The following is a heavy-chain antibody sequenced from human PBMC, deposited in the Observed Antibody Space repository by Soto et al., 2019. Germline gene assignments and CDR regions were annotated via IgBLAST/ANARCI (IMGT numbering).Heavy chain of an antibody. Sequence: PGGSLRLSCAASGFTFSTYCLHWVRQAPGKGLEYLSAISNDGVHTYYANSVKDRFTISRDNSKDTLYLHMGSLRPEDMAVYYCARGHLPWDYHYYGMDVWGQGTTVTVSS. CDR3: ARGHLPWDYHYYGMDV. CDR1: GFTFSTYC. D-gene: IGHD7-27*01. J-gene: IGHJ6*02. CDR2: ISNDGVHT. V-gene: IGHV3-64*01.